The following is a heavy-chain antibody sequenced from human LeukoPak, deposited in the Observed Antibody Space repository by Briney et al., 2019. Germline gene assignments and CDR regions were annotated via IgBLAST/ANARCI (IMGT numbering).Heavy chain of an antibody. CDR3: ARNNHDYGALMSFDY. CDR2: IWYDGSNK. V-gene: IGHV3-33*01. CDR1: GFTFSSYG. J-gene: IGHJ4*02. D-gene: IGHD4-17*01. Sequence: PGRSLRLSCAASGFTFSSYGMHWVRQAPGKGLEWVAVIWYDGSNKYYADSVKGRFTISRDNSKNTLYLQMNSLRAEDTAVYYCARNNHDYGALMSFDYWGQGTLVTVSS.